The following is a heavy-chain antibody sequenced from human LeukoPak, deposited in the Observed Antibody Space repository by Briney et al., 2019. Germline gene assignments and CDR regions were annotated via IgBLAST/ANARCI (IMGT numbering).Heavy chain of an antibody. D-gene: IGHD2-2*02. V-gene: IGHV4-34*01. CDR3: ARDMGTPATAIPLRGYFAY. CDR2: INHSGST. CDR1: GGSFSGYY. J-gene: IGHJ4*02. Sequence: SETLSLTCAVYGGSFSGYYWSWIRQPPGKGLEWIGEINHSGSTNYNPSLKSRVTISVDTSKNQFSLKLSSVTAADTAVYYCARDMGTPATAIPLRGYFAYWGQGILVTVSS.